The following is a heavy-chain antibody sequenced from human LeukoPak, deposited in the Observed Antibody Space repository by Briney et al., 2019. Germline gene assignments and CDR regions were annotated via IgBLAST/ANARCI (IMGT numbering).Heavy chain of an antibody. CDR2: IYDSGST. CDR3: ARDRSTVTGHCTGDNCYAELG. CDR1: GGSIRSSYYY. J-gene: IGHJ4*02. V-gene: IGHV4-39*02. Sequence: SETLSLTCTVSGGSIRSSYYYWGWIRQPPGKGLEWIGSIYDSGSTYYDPSLKSRVTISVDTSKNQFSLKLNSVTAADTAVYYCARDRSTVTGHCTGDNCYAELGRGQGTQVIVSS. D-gene: IGHD2-15*01.